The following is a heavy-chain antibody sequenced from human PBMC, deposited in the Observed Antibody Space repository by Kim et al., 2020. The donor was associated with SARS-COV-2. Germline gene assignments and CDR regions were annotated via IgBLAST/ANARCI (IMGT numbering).Heavy chain of an antibody. D-gene: IGHD6-19*01. V-gene: IGHV3-23*01. CDR3: AKWGTSSGWYASLLYYYYGMDV. J-gene: IGHJ6*02. CDR2: ISGSGGST. CDR1: GFTFSSYA. Sequence: GGSLRLSCAASGFTFSSYAMSWVRQAPGKGLEWVSAISGSGGSTYYADSVKGRFTISRDNSKNTLYLQMNSLRAEDTAVYYCAKWGTSSGWYASLLYYYYGMDVWGQGTTVTVSS.